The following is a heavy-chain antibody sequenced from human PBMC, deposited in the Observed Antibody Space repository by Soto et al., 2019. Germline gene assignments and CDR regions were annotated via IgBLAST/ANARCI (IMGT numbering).Heavy chain of an antibody. CDR1: GFTFSSYS. D-gene: IGHD6-13*01. J-gene: IGHJ6*02. V-gene: IGHV3-21*01. CDR2: ISSSSSYI. CDR3: ARDGGRLAAAGTVYYYGMDV. Sequence: EVQLVESGGGLVKPGGSLRLSCAASGFTFSSYSMNWVRQAPGKGLEWVSSISSSSSYIYYADSVKGRFTISRDNAKNSLYLQMNSLRADDTAVYYCARDGGRLAAAGTVYYYGMDVWGQGTTVTVSS.